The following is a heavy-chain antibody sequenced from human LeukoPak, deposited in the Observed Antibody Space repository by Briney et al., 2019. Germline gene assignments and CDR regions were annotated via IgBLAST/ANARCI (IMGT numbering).Heavy chain of an antibody. CDR3: ARSGERSTSGFDY. J-gene: IGHJ4*02. V-gene: IGHV5-51*01. Sequence: GESLKISCKGSGYSFTSYWIGWVRQMPGKGLEWMGIIYPGDSDTRYSPSFQRQVTISADKSITTAYLQWSSLKASDTAMYYCARSGERSTSGFDYWGQGTLVTVSS. CDR1: GYSFTSYW. D-gene: IGHD5/OR15-5a*01. CDR2: IYPGDSDT.